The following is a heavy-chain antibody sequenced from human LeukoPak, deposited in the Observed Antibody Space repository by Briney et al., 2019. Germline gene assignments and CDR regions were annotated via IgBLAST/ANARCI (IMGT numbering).Heavy chain of an antibody. CDR2: IIPILGIA. J-gene: IGHJ4*02. Sequence: SVKVSCKASGGTFSSYAISWVRQAPGQGLEWMGRIIPILGIANYAQKFQGRVTITADKSASTAYMELSSLRSEDTAVYYCARGTVRGVMGYWGQGTLVTVSS. CDR1: GGTFSSYA. V-gene: IGHV1-69*04. D-gene: IGHD3-10*01. CDR3: ARGTVRGVMGY.